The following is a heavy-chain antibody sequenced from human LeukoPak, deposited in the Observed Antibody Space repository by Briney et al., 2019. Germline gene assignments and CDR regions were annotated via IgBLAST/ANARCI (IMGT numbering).Heavy chain of an antibody. CDR1: GFTFSSYS. CDR3: ARTGGSGWYTNLDY. V-gene: IGHV3-21*01. CDR2: ISSSSSYI. Sequence: PGGSLRLSCAASGFTFSSYSMNWVRQAPGKGLEWVSSISSSSSYIYYADSVKGRFTISRDNAKNSLYLQMNSLRAEDTAVYYCARTGGSGWYTNLDYWGQGTLVTVSS. J-gene: IGHJ4*02. D-gene: IGHD6-19*01.